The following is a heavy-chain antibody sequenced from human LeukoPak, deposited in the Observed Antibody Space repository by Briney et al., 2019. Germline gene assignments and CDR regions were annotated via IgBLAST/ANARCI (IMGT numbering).Heavy chain of an antibody. Sequence: SETLSLTCGVYGESFSGYSWTWIRQPPGEGLEWIGEINHIGSPNYNPSLKSRVTISLDTSKRQFSLELNSVTAADTAVYYCARARIAVAGTQYWFDPWGQGTLVTVSS. D-gene: IGHD6-19*01. J-gene: IGHJ5*02. V-gene: IGHV4-34*01. CDR3: ARARIAVAGTQYWFDP. CDR2: INHIGSP. CDR1: GESFSGYS.